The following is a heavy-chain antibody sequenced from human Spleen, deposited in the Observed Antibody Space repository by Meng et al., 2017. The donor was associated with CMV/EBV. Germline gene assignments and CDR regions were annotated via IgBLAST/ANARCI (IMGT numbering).Heavy chain of an antibody. CDR1: GFTVSSNY. CDR2: MYSGGST. CDR3: ASPYRGEMDNPEMATIPYHYYGMDV. J-gene: IGHJ6*02. D-gene: IGHD5-24*01. Sequence: GECRKSSWAASGFTVSSNYMSWVRQAPGKGLEWVSVMYSGGSTYYADSVKGRFTISRDNSKNTLYLQMNSLRAEDTAVYYCASPYRGEMDNPEMATIPYHYYGMDVWGQGTTVTVSS. V-gene: IGHV3-66*02.